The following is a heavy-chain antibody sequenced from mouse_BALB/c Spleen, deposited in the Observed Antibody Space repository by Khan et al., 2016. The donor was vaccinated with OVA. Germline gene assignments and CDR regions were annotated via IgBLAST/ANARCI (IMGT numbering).Heavy chain of an antibody. CDR2: VNPNNGGT. V-gene: IGHV1-26*01. J-gene: IGHJ1*01. Sequence: VQLKESGPDLVKPGASMKISCKASGYSFTGYYIHWVKQSHGKSLEWIGRVNPNNGGTSYNQKFKGKAILTVDKSSNTAYMELRSLTSEDSAVYSCAIYRGYFDVWGAGTTVTVSS. CDR3: AIYRGYFDV. CDR1: GYSFTGYY.